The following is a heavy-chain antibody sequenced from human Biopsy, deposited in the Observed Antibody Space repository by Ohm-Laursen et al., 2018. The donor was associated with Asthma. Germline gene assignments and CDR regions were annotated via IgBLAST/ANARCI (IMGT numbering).Heavy chain of an antibody. D-gene: IGHD6-19*01. V-gene: IGHV1-69*01. CDR3: ARCQVGYSSGWSLLLKKIYYSGMDV. Sequence: GSSVKVSCKAPGGTFSNFAISWVRQAPGQGLEWLGGIMTVFGTTNYAQKFQGRVTITADESTSTAYMEVTSLRSEDTAIYYWARCQVGYSSGWSLLLKKIYYSGMDVWGQGNAVTVSS. J-gene: IGHJ6*02. CDR2: IMTVFGTT. CDR1: GGTFSNFA.